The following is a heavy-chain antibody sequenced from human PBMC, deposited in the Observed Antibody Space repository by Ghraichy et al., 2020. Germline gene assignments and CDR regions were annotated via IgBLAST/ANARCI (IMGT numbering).Heavy chain of an antibody. V-gene: IGHV1-46*03. D-gene: IGHD4-17*01. J-gene: IGHJ4*02. Sequence: ASVKVSCKASGYTFTSYYMHWVRQAPGQGLEWMGMINPSGGSTRYAQKFQGRVTMTRDTSTSTVYMELSSLRSEDTAVYYCASATGGDYRGGSGYWGQGTLVTVSS. CDR2: INPSGGST. CDR1: GYTFTSYY. CDR3: ASATGGDYRGGSGY.